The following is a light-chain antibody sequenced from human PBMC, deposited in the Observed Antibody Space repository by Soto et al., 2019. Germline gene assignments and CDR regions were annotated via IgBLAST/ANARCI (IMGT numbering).Light chain of an antibody. CDR2: EIN. CDR3: SSFAGSNDFPYV. V-gene: IGLV2-8*01. Sequence: QSALTQPPSASGSPGQSVTISCTGTSSDVGAYDYVSWYQQHPGKAPKLMIYEINKRPSGVPDRFSGSKSGNTASLTVSGLKAEHQADYDCSSFAGSNDFPYVFGTGTKLTVL. J-gene: IGLJ1*01. CDR1: SSDVGAYDY.